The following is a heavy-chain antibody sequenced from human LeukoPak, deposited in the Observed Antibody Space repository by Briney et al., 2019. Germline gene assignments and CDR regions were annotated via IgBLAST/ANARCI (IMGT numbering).Heavy chain of an antibody. CDR1: GFTFSSHG. CDR2: ISYDENNK. J-gene: IGHJ4*02. Sequence: GGSLRLSCAASGFTFSSHGMHWVCQAPGKGLEWVAVISYDENNKYYADSVKGRFTISRDNSRNTLYLQMNSLRAEDTAVYYWAKGEWWLRESQGFDYWGQETLVTVSS. CDR3: AKGEWWLRESQGFDY. D-gene: IGHD5-12*01. V-gene: IGHV3-30*18.